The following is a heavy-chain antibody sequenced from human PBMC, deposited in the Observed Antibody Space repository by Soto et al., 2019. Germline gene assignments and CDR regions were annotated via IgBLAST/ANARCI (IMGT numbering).Heavy chain of an antibody. D-gene: IGHD1-26*01. J-gene: IGHJ4*02. V-gene: IGHV3-23*01. CDR2: ISGSGGST. CDR3: AKDWEESPRL. CDR1: GFTFSSYA. Sequence: GGSLSLSCAASGFTFSSYAMSWVRQAPGKGLEWVSAISGSGGSTYYADSVKGRFTISRDNSKNTLYLQMNSLRAEDTAIYYCAKDWEESPRLWGQGTLVTVSS.